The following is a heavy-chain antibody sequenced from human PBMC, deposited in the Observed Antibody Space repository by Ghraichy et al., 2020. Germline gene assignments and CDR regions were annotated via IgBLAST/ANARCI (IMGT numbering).Heavy chain of an antibody. D-gene: IGHD6-19*01. Sequence: GGSLRLSCAASGFTFSSYAMSWVRQAPGKGLEWVSVISGSGGSTYYADSVKGRFTISRDNSKNTLYLQMNSLRAEDTAVYYCAKDKGPYSSGFDYWGQGTLVTVSS. V-gene: IGHV3-23*01. CDR1: GFTFSSYA. CDR2: ISGSGGST. J-gene: IGHJ4*02. CDR3: AKDKGPYSSGFDY.